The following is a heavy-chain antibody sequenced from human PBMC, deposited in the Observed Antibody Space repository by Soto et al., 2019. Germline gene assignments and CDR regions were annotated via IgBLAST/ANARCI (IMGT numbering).Heavy chain of an antibody. CDR2: IYYSGST. CDR1: GGSISSGGYY. J-gene: IGHJ2*01. CDR3: ARVLGYCSSTSCYATYWYFDL. Sequence: QVQLQESGPGLVKPSQTLSLTCTVSGGSISSGGYYWSWIRQHPGKGLEWIGYIYYSGSTYYNPSLKSRVTISVDTSKNQFSLKLSSVTAADTAVYYCARVLGYCSSTSCYATYWYFDLWGRCTLVTVSS. V-gene: IGHV4-31*03. D-gene: IGHD2-2*01.